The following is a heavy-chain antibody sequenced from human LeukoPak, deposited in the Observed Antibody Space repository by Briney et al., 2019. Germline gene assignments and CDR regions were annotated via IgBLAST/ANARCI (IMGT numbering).Heavy chain of an antibody. CDR3: ARGPQGSGYYYFDY. J-gene: IGHJ4*02. D-gene: IGHD3-22*01. CDR2: MNPNSGNT. Sequence: GASVKVSCKASGYTFTSYDINWVRQATGQGLEWMGWMNPNSGNTGYAQKFQGRVTITRNTSISTAYMELSSLRSEDTAVYYCARGPQGSGYYYFDYWGQGTLVTLSS. V-gene: IGHV1-8*03. CDR1: GYTFTSYD.